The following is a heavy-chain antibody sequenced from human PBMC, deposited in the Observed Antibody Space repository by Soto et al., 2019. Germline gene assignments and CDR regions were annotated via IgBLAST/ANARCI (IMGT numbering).Heavy chain of an antibody. CDR2: IWYDGSNK. Sequence: QVQLVESGGGVVQPGRSLRLSCAASGFTFSSYGMHWVRQAPGKGLEWVAVIWYDGSNKYYADSVKGRFTISRDNSKNTLYLQMNSLRAEDTAVYYCARDGGDIVVVPAATGMDVWGQGTTVTVSS. J-gene: IGHJ6*02. D-gene: IGHD2-2*01. CDR3: ARDGGDIVVVPAATGMDV. V-gene: IGHV3-33*01. CDR1: GFTFSSYG.